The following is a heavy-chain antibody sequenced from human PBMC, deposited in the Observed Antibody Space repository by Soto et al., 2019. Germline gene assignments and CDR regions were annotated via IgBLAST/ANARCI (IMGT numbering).Heavy chain of an antibody. V-gene: IGHV4-59*01. CDR3: ARSIPDSRGGGMDV. J-gene: IGHJ6*02. CDR1: GGSITSYY. CDR2: ISDIGST. Sequence: PSETLSLTXTVSGGSITSYYWTWIRQPPGQGLEWIGYISDIGSTSYNPSLTSRVTMLVDTSKKQFSLKLSSVTEADSAVYFCARSIPDSRGGGMDVWGQGATVTVSS. D-gene: IGHD3-10*01.